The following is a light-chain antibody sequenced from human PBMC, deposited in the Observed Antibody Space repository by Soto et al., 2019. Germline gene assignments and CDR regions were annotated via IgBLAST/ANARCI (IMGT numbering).Light chain of an antibody. CDR2: KAS. Sequence: DIQMTQSPSTLSASVGDRVTITCRASQSISSWLAWYQQKPGKAPKLLIYKASSLESGVPSRFSGSGSGTEFTLTITSLQPDDFATYYCQQYNSNWMFGQGTKVEIK. V-gene: IGKV1-5*03. CDR1: QSISSW. CDR3: QQYNSNWM. J-gene: IGKJ1*01.